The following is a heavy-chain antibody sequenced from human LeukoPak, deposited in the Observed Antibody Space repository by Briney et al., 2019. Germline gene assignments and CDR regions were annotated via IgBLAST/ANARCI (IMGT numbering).Heavy chain of an antibody. V-gene: IGHV3-74*01. J-gene: IGHJ4*02. D-gene: IGHD4-23*01. Sequence: GGSLRLSCAASGFTFSSNWMHWVRQAPGKGLVWVSRINEDGSITNYADSVKGRSTIFRDNAKNTLYLQMNSLRAEDTAVYYCAKSGGNHYFDYWGQGTLVTVSS. CDR2: INEDGSIT. CDR1: GFTFSSNW. CDR3: AKSGGNHYFDY.